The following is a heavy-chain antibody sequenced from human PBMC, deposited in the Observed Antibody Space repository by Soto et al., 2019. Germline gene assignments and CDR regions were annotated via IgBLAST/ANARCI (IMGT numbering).Heavy chain of an antibody. CDR2: ISYDGSNK. V-gene: IGHV3-30-3*01. CDR3: ARALAYYYGMDV. J-gene: IGHJ6*02. Sequence: QVPLVESGGGVVQPGRSLRLSCAASGFTFSSYAMHWVRQAPGKGLEWVAVISYDGSNKYYADSVKGRFTISRDNSKNTLYLQMNSLRAEDTAVYYCARALAYYYGMDVWGQGTTVTVSS. CDR1: GFTFSSYA.